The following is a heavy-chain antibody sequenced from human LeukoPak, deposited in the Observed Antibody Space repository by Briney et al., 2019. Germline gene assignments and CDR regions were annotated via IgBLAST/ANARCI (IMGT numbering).Heavy chain of an antibody. D-gene: IGHD2-15*01. CDR2: IYSGGST. CDR3: ARGVVAARFWFDP. J-gene: IGHJ5*02. V-gene: IGHV3-53*01. Sequence: GGSLRLSCAASGFTVSSNYMSWVRQAPGKGLEWVSVIYSGGSTYYADSVKGRFTISRDNSKNTLYLQMNSLRAEDTAVYYCARGVVAARFWFDPWGQGTLVTVSS. CDR1: GFTVSSNY.